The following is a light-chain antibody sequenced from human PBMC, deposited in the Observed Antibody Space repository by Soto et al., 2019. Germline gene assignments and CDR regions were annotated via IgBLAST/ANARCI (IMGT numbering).Light chain of an antibody. Sequence: DIQMTQSPSSLSASVGDRVTITCRASQSISSYLNWYQQKPGKAPKHLIYAASSLQSGRPSRLSRGASGTDYPLTISSLQPEDFATYYCQQCYSTSYTVSQGAKLESK. CDR1: QSISSY. V-gene: IGKV1-39*01. CDR3: QQCYSTSYT. CDR2: AAS. J-gene: IGKJ2*01.